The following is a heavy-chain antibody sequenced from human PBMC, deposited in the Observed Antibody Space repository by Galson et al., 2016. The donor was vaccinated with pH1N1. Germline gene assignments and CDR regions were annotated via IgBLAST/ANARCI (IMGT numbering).Heavy chain of an antibody. V-gene: IGHV2-5*02. CDR1: GFSLSSSGVG. Sequence: PALVKPTQTVTLTCTVSGFSLSSSGVGVAWIRQPPGKALEWLALIYWDDDERYSPSLKGRLTITKDTSKNQVVLTMTNMAPVDTGTYYCAHREVTITNAFDVWGPGTLVTVSS. CDR2: IYWDDDE. CDR3: AHREVTITNAFDV. J-gene: IGHJ3*01. D-gene: IGHD5-12*01.